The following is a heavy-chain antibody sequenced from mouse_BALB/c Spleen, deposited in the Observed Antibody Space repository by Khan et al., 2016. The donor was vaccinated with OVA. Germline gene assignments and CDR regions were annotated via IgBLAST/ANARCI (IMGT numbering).Heavy chain of an antibody. CDR3: ARDEGYYYGGYFDY. V-gene: IGHV3-6*02. CDR2: ISYDGNN. Sequence: EVQLQESGPGLVKPSQSLSLTCSVTGYLITSGCYWNWIRQFPGNKLEWMGHISYDGNNNYNPSLKNRISITRDTSKNQFFLRLNTVTTEDTATXCCARDEGYYYGGYFDYWGQGTTLTVSS. J-gene: IGHJ2*01. D-gene: IGHD1-1*01. CDR1: GYLITSGCY.